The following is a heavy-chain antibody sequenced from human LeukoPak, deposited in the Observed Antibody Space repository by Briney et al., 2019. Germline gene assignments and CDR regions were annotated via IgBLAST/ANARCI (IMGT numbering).Heavy chain of an antibody. CDR2: RFG. J-gene: IGHJ6*04. V-gene: IGHV4-61*10. CDR3: AREVRGTYFDV. D-gene: IGHD1-7*01. Sequence: SETLSLTCTASGASISTASDYWTWLRQPAGNGLEWIGRFGHYNPSLGSRITISRKTSTNQFSLHLTSVTAADTAGYYCAREVRGTYFDVWGKGTAVTVSA. CDR1: GASISTASDY.